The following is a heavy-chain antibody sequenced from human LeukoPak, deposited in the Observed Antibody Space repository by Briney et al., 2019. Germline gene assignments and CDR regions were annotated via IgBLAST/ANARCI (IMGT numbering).Heavy chain of an antibody. CDR2: IRSKAYRGTT. CDR3: TKGAYGYLDY. Sequence: GGSLRLSCTSSGFTFGDHAMSWFRQAPGKGLEWIGFIRSKAYRGTTEYAASVKGRFAISRDDSKSIAYLQMNSLKTEDTAVYYCTKGAYGYLDYWGQGTLVTVSS. D-gene: IGHD4-17*01. V-gene: IGHV3-49*03. J-gene: IGHJ4*02. CDR1: GFTFGDHA.